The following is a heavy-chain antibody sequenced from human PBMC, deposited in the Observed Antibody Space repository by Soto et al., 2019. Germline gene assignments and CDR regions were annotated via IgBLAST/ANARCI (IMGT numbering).Heavy chain of an antibody. D-gene: IGHD5-12*01. V-gene: IGHV1-46*01. J-gene: IGHJ4*02. Sequence: ASVKVSCKASGYTFTSYYMHWGRQAPGQGLEWMGIINPSGGSTSYAQKFQGRVTMTRDTSTSTVYMELSSLRSEDTAVYYCARARGEEMATIAPPHFDYWGQGTLVTVSS. CDR3: ARARGEEMATIAPPHFDY. CDR2: INPSGGST. CDR1: GYTFTSYY.